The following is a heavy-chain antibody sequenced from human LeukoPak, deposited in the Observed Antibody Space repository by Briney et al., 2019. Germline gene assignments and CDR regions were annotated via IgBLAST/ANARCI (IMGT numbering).Heavy chain of an antibody. Sequence: PSETLSLTCAVSGGSISNNWWTWVRQPPGKGLEWIGEIYHNGSTNYNPSLKTRVTISVDKSKNQFSLKLRSVTAADTAVYYCARGFPVAGISMWYYYYYMDVWGKGTTVTVSS. V-gene: IGHV4-4*02. D-gene: IGHD6-19*01. J-gene: IGHJ6*03. CDR3: ARGFPVAGISMWYYYYYMDV. CDR1: GGSISNNW. CDR2: IYHNGST.